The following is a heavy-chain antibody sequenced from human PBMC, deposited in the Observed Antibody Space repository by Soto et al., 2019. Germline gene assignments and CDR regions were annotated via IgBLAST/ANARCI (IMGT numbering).Heavy chain of an antibody. D-gene: IGHD1-1*01. CDR1: GYSFTSYW. CDR2: IDPSDSYT. CDR3: AIRSGHKWNLLQFDP. Sequence: PGESLKISCKGSGYSFTSYWISWVRQMPGKGLEWMGRIDPSDSYTNYSPSFQGHVTISADKSISTAYLQWSSLKASDTAMYYCAIRSGHKWNLLQFDPWGQGTLVTVSS. V-gene: IGHV5-10-1*01. J-gene: IGHJ5*02.